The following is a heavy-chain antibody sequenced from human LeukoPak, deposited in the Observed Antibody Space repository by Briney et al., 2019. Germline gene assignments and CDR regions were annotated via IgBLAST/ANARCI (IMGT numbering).Heavy chain of an antibody. CDR3: AGLKYYYDSSGPRGAFDI. Sequence: EASETLSLTCTVSGGSISSSSYYWGWIRQPPGKGLEWIGSIYYSGSTYYNPSLKSRVTISVDTSKNQFSLKLSSVTAADTAVYYCAGLKYYYDSSGPRGAFDIWGQGTMVTVSS. CDR1: GGSISSSSYY. D-gene: IGHD3-22*01. CDR2: IYYSGST. J-gene: IGHJ3*02. V-gene: IGHV4-39*01.